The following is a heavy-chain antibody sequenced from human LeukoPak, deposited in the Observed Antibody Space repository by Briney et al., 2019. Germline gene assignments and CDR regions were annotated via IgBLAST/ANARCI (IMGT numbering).Heavy chain of an antibody. V-gene: IGHV4-4*09. Sequence: SETLSLTCTVSGVPMSAYQWSWVRQSPEKGLEWIGCINTKGETSYNPSLKSRVATSVDTSKSQFSLRLTSVTAADTAVYYCATSNDAKIAPFDHWGQGAPVTVSS. CDR1: GVPMSAYQ. CDR3: ATSNDAKIAPFDH. D-gene: IGHD2-21*01. J-gene: IGHJ4*02. CDR2: INTKGET.